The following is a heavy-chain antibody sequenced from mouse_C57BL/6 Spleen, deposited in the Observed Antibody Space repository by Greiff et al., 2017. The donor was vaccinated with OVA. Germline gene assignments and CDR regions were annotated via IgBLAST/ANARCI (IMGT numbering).Heavy chain of an antibody. V-gene: IGHV1-52*01. CDR1: GYTFTSYW. J-gene: IGHJ2*01. Sequence: VQLQQPGAELVRPGSSVKLSCKASGYTFTSYWMHWVKQRPIQGLEWIGNIDPSDSETHYNQKFKDKATLTVDKSSSTAYMQLSSLTSEDSAVYYCARGGYGSSPFDYWGQGTTLTVSS. CDR2: IDPSDSET. CDR3: ARGGYGSSPFDY. D-gene: IGHD1-1*01.